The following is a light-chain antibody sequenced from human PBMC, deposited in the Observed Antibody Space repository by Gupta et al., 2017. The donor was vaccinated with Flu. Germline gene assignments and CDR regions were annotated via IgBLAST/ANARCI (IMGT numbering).Light chain of an antibody. J-gene: IGKJ4*01. CDR3: QQRSSWLT. Sequence: PGDGATLSCRASQSVANYIAWYQQKPGQAPRPLIYDASKRATGIPARFSGSGSGTDFTLTIRSLETEDFAVYYCQQRSSWLTFGGGTKVEI. CDR1: QSVANY. CDR2: DAS. V-gene: IGKV3-11*01.